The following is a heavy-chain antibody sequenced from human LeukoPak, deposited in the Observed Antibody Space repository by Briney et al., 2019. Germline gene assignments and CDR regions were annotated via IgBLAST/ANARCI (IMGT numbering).Heavy chain of an antibody. CDR3: ARNRYGSGSYLEDY. CDR2: INPNSGGT. J-gene: IGHJ4*02. D-gene: IGHD3-10*01. Sequence: EASVKVSCTASGYTFTGYYMHWVRQAPGQGLEWMGWINPNSGGTNYAQKFQGRVTMTRDTSISTAYMELSRLRSDDTAVYYCARNRYGSGSYLEDYWGQGTLVTVSS. CDR1: GYTFTGYY. V-gene: IGHV1-2*02.